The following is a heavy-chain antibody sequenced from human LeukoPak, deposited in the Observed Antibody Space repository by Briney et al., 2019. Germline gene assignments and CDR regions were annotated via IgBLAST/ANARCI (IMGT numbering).Heavy chain of an antibody. CDR2: FDPEDAEI. J-gene: IGHJ4*02. V-gene: IGHV1-24*01. Sequence: ASVKVSCKVSGYSLSELSMHWVRQAPGTGLEWMGGFDPEDAEIIYAQKFQGRVTMTTDTSTSTAYMELRSLRSDDTAVYYCARDLTHRRNYDNSGYQIVPAFWGQGTLVTVSS. CDR3: ARDLTHRRNYDNSGYQIVPAF. D-gene: IGHD3-22*01. CDR1: GYSLSELS.